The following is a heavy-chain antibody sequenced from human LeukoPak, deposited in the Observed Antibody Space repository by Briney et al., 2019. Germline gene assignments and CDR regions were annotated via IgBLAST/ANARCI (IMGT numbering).Heavy chain of an antibody. V-gene: IGHV3-23*01. D-gene: IGHD4-23*01. CDR1: GFTFSSYA. CDR2: ISGSGGST. J-gene: IGHJ4*02. Sequence: GGSLRLSCAASGFTFSSYAMSWVRQAPGKGLEWVSAISGSGGSTYYADPVKGRFTISRDNSKNTLYLQMNSLRAEDTAVYYCAKIRDYGGKYFDYWGQGTLVTVSS. CDR3: AKIRDYGGKYFDY.